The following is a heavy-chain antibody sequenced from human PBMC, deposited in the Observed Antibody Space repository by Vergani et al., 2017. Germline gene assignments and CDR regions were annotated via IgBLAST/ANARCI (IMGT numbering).Heavy chain of an antibody. CDR1: GYTFTGYY. D-gene: IGHD2-2*01. Sequence: QVQLVQSGAEVKKPGASVKVSCKASGYTFTGYYMHWVRQAPGQGLEWMGWINPNSGGTNYAQKFQGRVTMTRDTSISTAYMELSRLGSDDTAVYYCARAPAIVVVPAAGNWFDPWGQGTLVTVSS. V-gene: IGHV1-2*02. CDR3: ARAPAIVVVPAAGNWFDP. CDR2: INPNSGGT. J-gene: IGHJ5*02.